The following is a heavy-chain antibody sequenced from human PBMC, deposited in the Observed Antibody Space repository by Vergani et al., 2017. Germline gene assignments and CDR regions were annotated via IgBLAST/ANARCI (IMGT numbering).Heavy chain of an antibody. D-gene: IGHD4-11*01. J-gene: IGHJ6*02. CDR1: GFTFSSYW. V-gene: IGHV3-7*03. CDR2: IKQDGSEK. Sequence: EVQLVESGGGLVQPGGSLRLSCAASGFTFSSYWMSWVRQAPGKGLEWVANIKQDGSEKYYVDSVKGRFTISRDNAKNSLYLQMNSLRAEDTAVYYCTRDDPDYSIYYYYGMDVWGQGTTVTVSS. CDR3: TRDDPDYSIYYYYGMDV.